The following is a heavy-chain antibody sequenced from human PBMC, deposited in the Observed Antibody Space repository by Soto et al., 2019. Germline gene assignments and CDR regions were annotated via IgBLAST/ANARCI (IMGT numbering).Heavy chain of an antibody. V-gene: IGHV3-21*01. CDR1: GFTFSSYS. J-gene: IGHJ6*03. D-gene: IGHD2-21*01. CDR3: ARGRGISYCALYYYYLDV. CDR2: ISSSSSYI. Sequence: GGSLRLSCAASGFTFSSYSMNWVRQAPGKGLEWVSSISSSSSYIYYADSVKGRFTISRDNAKNSLYLQMNSLRAEDTAVYYCARGRGISYCALYYYYLDVWGNGTTVTVSS.